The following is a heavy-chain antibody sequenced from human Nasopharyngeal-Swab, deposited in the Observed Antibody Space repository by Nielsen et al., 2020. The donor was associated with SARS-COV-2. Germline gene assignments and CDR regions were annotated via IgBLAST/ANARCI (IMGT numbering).Heavy chain of an antibody. D-gene: IGHD1-26*01. CDR2: ITPSSGAT. Sequence: WVRQAPGQGLEWMGRITPSSGATTYAQNFQGRVTMTRDTSITTAYMELCGLRSDDTAIYYCTRGVDYWGQGTLVTVSS. J-gene: IGHJ4*02. V-gene: IGHV1-2*06. CDR3: TRGVDY.